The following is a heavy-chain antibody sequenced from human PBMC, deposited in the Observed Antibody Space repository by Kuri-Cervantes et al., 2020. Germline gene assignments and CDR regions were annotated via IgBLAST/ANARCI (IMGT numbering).Heavy chain of an antibody. Sequence: GESLKISCAASGFTFRSYEMNWVRQAPGKGLEWVSYISSTGSTIYYADSVKGRFTISRDNAMNSLYLQMNSLRAEDTAVYYCAKDRSGGIMITFGGVIDLPIDYWGQGTLVTVSS. CDR3: AKDRSGGIMITFGGVIDLPIDY. V-gene: IGHV3-48*03. J-gene: IGHJ4*02. CDR1: GFTFRSYE. CDR2: ISSTGSTI. D-gene: IGHD3-16*02.